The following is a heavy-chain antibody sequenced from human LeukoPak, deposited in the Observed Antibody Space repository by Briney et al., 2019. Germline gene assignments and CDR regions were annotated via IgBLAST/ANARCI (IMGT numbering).Heavy chain of an antibody. CDR2: IYYSGST. CDR3: ARHGFGWFGELPLFEFDP. CDR1: GGSISSSIYY. V-gene: IGHV4-39*01. J-gene: IGHJ5*02. Sequence: KPSETLSLTCTVSGGSISSSIYYWGWIRQPPGKGLEWIGSIYYSGSTYYNPSLKSRVTISVDTSKNQFSLKLSSVTAADTAVYYCARHGFGWFGELPLFEFDPWGQGTLVTVSS. D-gene: IGHD3-10*01.